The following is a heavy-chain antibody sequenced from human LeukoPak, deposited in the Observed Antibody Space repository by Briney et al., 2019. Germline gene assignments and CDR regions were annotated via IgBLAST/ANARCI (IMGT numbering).Heavy chain of an antibody. Sequence: GRSLTLSCAASGFNFDDYAMHWVRQPPGKGLEWVSGISWNSANICYADFVKVRFTISRDNAKNSLYLQMNSLRDEDSAFYYCATVAGSSLSRNYFDPWGQGTLVTVSS. CDR2: ISWNSANI. J-gene: IGHJ5*02. V-gene: IGHV3-9*01. D-gene: IGHD6-6*01. CDR3: ATVAGSSLSRNYFDP. CDR1: GFNFDDYA.